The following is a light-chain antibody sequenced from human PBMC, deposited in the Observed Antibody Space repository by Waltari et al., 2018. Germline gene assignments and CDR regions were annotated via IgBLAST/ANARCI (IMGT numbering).Light chain of an antibody. CDR1: SSNIGADSG. CDR3: HSYDRSLDGVV. J-gene: IGLJ2*01. CDR2: NGA. Sequence: QSVLTQPPSVSGAPGQTVTISCTGSSSNIGADSGVHWYQQLPGTAPKLLIDNGANRPSGVPDRFAGSRSGTSASLAITGLQAEDEADYFCHSYDRSLDGVVFGGGTKLTVL. V-gene: IGLV1-40*01.